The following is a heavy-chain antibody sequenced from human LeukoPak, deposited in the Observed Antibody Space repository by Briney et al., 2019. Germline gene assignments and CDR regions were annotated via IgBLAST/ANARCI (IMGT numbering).Heavy chain of an antibody. Sequence: GGSLRLSCGASGFLFSDYEMNWVRQAPGNGLEWISYISTRGGTIYYADSVEGRFTISRDNAKNALYLQMNSLRVEDTAFYYCVRDGYSYGYDFDYWGQGTLVAVSP. D-gene: IGHD5-18*01. V-gene: IGHV3-48*03. J-gene: IGHJ4*02. CDR3: VRDGYSYGYDFDY. CDR1: GFLFSDYE. CDR2: ISTRGGTI.